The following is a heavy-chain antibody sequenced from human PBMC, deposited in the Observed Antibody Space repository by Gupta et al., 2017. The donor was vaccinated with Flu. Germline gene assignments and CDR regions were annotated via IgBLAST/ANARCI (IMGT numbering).Heavy chain of an antibody. Sequence: QITLKESGPTLVKPTQTLTLTCTFSGFSLTTNNAAVGWIRQPPGKALEWLAILYWNEGKQFSPSLSTRLTITKDAAKNQVVLTMTNLDSVDTGTYFCVHRLASASAAWFDSWGPGALVTVSS. CDR3: VHRLASASAAWFDS. CDR2: LYWNEGK. CDR1: GFSLTTNNAA. V-gene: IGHV2-5*01. D-gene: IGHD2-2*01. J-gene: IGHJ5*01.